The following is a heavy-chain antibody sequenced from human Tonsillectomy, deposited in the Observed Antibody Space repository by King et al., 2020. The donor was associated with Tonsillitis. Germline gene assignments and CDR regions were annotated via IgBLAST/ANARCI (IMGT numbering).Heavy chain of an antibody. CDR3: AKDRRPGIAARYDAFDF. V-gene: IGHV3-9*01. D-gene: IGHD6-6*01. CDR2: ISWNSGNI. J-gene: IGHJ3*01. Sequence: VQLVESGGDLVQPGRSLRLSCAASGFTFDEYAMHWVRQAPGKGLEWVSGISWNSGNIHYADSVKGRFTISRDNRKTTLDLQMNSLRAEDTAWYYCAKDRRPGIAARYDAFDFWGQGTMVTVSS. CDR1: GFTFDEYA.